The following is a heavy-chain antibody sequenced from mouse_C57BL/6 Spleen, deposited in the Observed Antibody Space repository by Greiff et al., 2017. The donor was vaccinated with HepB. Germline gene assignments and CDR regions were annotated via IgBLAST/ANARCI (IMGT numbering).Heavy chain of an antibody. Sequence: LVESGAELVKPGASVKISCKASGYAFSSYWMNWVKQRPGKGLEWIGQIYPGDGDTNYNGKFKGKATLTADKSSSTAYMQLSSLTSEDSAVYFCARQGDGYFAYWGQGTLVTVSA. V-gene: IGHV1-80*01. CDR2: IYPGDGDT. J-gene: IGHJ3*01. CDR1: GYAFSSYW. CDR3: ARQGDGYFAY. D-gene: IGHD2-3*01.